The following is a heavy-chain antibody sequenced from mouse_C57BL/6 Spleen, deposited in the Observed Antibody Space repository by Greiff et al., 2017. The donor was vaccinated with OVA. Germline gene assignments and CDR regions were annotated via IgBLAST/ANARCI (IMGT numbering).Heavy chain of an antibody. CDR2: IYPGDGDT. V-gene: IGHV1-82*01. CDR3: ARGGDYDDDWFAY. Sequence: QVQLQQSGPELVKPGASVKISCKASGYAFSSSWMNWVKQRPGKGLEWIGRIYPGDGDTNYNGKFKGKATLTADKSSSTAYMQLSSLTSEDSAVYFCARGGDYDDDWFAYWGQGTLVTVSA. CDR1: GYAFSSSW. D-gene: IGHD2-4*01. J-gene: IGHJ3*01.